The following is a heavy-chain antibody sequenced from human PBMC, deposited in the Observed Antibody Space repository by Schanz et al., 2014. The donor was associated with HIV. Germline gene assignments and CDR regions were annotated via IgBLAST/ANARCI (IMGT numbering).Heavy chain of an antibody. J-gene: IGHJ6*02. CDR2: IWNDGYKK. CDR3: ARGSWYSGDWYDDLYYYDVDV. CDR1: GFTFSTYG. V-gene: IGHV3-33*01. Sequence: QVQLVESGGGVVQPGRSLRLSCATSGFTFSTYGMHWVRQAPGKGLDWVAEIWNDGYKKYYANSVEGRFTISRDNSRNTLYLQMNSVRVEDTAVYFCARGSWYSGDWYDDLYYYDVDVWGQGTTVTVSS. D-gene: IGHD6-19*01.